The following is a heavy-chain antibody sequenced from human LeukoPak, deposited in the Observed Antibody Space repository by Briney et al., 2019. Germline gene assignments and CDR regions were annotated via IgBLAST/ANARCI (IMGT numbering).Heavy chain of an antibody. CDR1: GLIFDDYA. J-gene: IGHJ4*02. D-gene: IGHD5-12*01. CDR3: AKDFGRSAYDRPFDY. V-gene: IGHV3-9*01. Sequence: GGSLRLSCAASGLIFDDYAMHWVRQAPGKGLEWVSGISWNSGSIAYADSVKGRFTISRDNAKNSLYLQMNSLRAEDTALYYCAKDFGRSAYDRPFDYWGQGTLVTVSS. CDR2: ISWNSGSI.